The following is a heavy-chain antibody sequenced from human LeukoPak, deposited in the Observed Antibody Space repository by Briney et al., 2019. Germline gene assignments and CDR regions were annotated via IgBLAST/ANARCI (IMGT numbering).Heavy chain of an antibody. D-gene: IGHD6-6*01. CDR1: GGSISSGGYY. Sequence: SETLSLTCTVSGGSISSGGYYWSWIRQPPGKGLEWIGYIYHSGSTYYNPSLKSRVTISVDRSKNQFSLKLSSVTAADTAVYYCARVKKYSSSSTDWFDPWGQGTLVTVSS. CDR2: IYHSGST. CDR3: ARVKKYSSSSTDWFDP. V-gene: IGHV4-30-2*01. J-gene: IGHJ5*02.